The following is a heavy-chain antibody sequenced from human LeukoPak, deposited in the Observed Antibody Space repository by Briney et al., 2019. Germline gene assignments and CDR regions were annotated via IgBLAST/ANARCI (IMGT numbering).Heavy chain of an antibody. Sequence: SETLSLTCAVYGGSFSGYYWSWIRQPPGKGLERIGEINHSGSTNYNPSLKSRVTISVDTSKNQFSLKLSSVTAADTAVYYCARGQGRGCYYGMDVWGKGTTVTVSS. CDR2: INHSGST. J-gene: IGHJ6*04. CDR3: ARGQGRGCYYGMDV. CDR1: GGSFSGYY. D-gene: IGHD3-10*01. V-gene: IGHV4-34*01.